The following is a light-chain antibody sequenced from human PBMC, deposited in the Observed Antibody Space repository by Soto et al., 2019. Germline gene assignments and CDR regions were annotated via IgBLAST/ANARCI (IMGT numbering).Light chain of an antibody. CDR3: SSFAGSGTLVV. CDR1: KTDIGNYNL. CDR2: EDT. J-gene: IGLJ2*01. Sequence: QSVLTQPASVSGSPGQSITISCTGTKTDIGNYNLVSWYQRHPDKAPKLIIYEDTKRPSGISNRFSASKSGTTASLTISGRQAEDEADYHCSSFAGSGTLVVFGGGTKLTVL. V-gene: IGLV2-23*01.